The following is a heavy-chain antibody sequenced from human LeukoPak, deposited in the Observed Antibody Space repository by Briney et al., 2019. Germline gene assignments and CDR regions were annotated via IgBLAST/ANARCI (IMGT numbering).Heavy chain of an antibody. CDR3: ARDYYNNSGYYASGY. Sequence: GGSLRLSCAASGFTFTKYAMSWVRQAPGKGLEWVANIKQDGSEKYYVDSVKGRFTISRDNAKNSLYLQMNSLRAEDTAVYYCARDYYNNSGYYASGYWGQGTLVTVSS. CDR2: IKQDGSEK. V-gene: IGHV3-7*01. CDR1: GFTFTKYA. J-gene: IGHJ4*02. D-gene: IGHD3-22*01.